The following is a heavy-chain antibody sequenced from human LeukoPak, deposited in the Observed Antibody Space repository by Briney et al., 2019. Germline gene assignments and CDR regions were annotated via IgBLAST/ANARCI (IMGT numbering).Heavy chain of an antibody. CDR3: ASLPRGSSRWYGKYNWFDP. D-gene: IGHD6-13*01. CDR2: IIPIFGTA. V-gene: IGHV1-69*05. CDR1: GGTFSSYA. Sequence: SVKVSCKASGGTFSSYAISWVRQAPGQGLEGMGGIIPIFGTANYAQKFQGRVTITTDESTSTAYMDLSSLRSEDTAVYYCASLPRGSSRWYGKYNWFDPWGQGTLVTVSS. J-gene: IGHJ5*02.